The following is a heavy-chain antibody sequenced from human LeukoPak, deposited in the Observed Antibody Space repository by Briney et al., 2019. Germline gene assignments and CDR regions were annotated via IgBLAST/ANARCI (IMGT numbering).Heavy chain of an antibody. V-gene: IGHV3-23*01. CDR2: ISGSGGST. D-gene: IGHD3-3*01. CDR1: GFTFSSNV. J-gene: IGHJ4*02. CDR3: AKDRDSLRITIFGVVIVGFDY. Sequence: GGSLRLSCAASGFTFSSNVMSWVRQAPGKGLEWVSAISGSGGSTYYADSVKGRFTISRDNSKNTLYLQMNSLRAEDTAVYYCAKDRDSLRITIFGVVIVGFDYWGQGTLVTVSS.